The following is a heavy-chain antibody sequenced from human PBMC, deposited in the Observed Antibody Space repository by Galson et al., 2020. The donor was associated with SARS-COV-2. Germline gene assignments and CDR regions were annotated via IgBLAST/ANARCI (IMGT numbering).Heavy chain of an antibody. CDR2: IYYSWST. Sequence: SETLSLTCTVSGGSISSGGYYWSWIRQHPGKGLEWIGYIYYSWSTYYNPSLKSRVTISVDTSKNQFSLKLSSVTAADTAVYYCARDPEIDYGMDVWGQGTTVTVSS. CDR1: GGSISSGGYY. CDR3: ARDPEIDYGMDV. J-gene: IGHJ6*02. V-gene: IGHV4-31*03.